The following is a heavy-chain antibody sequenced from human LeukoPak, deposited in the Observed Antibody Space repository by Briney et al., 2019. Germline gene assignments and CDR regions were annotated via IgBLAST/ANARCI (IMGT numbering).Heavy chain of an antibody. CDR2: IYHSGST. D-gene: IGHD1-7*01. CDR3: ARDQGGNYFN. J-gene: IGHJ4*02. Sequence: PSETLSLTCTVSGYSISSGYYWGWIRQPPGKGLEWIGSIYHSGSTYYNPSLKSRVTISVDTSKNQFSLKLSSVTAADTAVYYCARDQGGNYFNWGQGTLVTVSS. CDR1: GYSISSGYY. V-gene: IGHV4-38-2*02.